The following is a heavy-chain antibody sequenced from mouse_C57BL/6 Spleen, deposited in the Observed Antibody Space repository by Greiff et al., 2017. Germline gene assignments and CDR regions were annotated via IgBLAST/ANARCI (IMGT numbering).Heavy chain of an antibody. CDR3: ARWGCSNYSYWYFDV. J-gene: IGHJ1*03. Sequence: QVQLQQPGAELVMPGASVKLSCKASGYTFTSYWMHWVKQRPGQGLEWIGEIDPSDSYTNYNQKFKGKSTLTVDKSSSTAYMQLSSLTSEDSAVYYCARWGCSNYSYWYFDVWGTGTTVTVSS. CDR2: IDPSDSYT. D-gene: IGHD2-5*01. CDR1: GYTFTSYW. V-gene: IGHV1-69*01.